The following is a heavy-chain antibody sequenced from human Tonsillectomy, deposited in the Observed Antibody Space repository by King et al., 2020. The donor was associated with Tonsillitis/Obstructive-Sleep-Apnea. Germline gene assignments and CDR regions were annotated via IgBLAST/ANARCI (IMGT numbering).Heavy chain of an antibody. J-gene: IGHJ4*02. V-gene: IGHV4-34*01. Sequence: VQLPQWGAGLLKPSETLSLPCAVYGGSFSGYYWSWIRQPPGKGLEWIGEINHSGSTNYNPSLKSRVTISVDTSKNQLSLKLSSGTAADTAVYYCAREGPRRLNNWNSQGYFDYWGQGTLVTVSS. CDR1: GGSFSGYY. D-gene: IGHD1-7*01. CDR3: AREGPRRLNNWNSQGYFDY. CDR2: INHSGST.